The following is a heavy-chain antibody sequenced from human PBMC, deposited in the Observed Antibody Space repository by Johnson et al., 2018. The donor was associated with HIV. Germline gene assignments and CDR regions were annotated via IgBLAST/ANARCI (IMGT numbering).Heavy chain of an antibody. Sequence: VQLVESGGGLVKPGGSLRLSCAASGFRFSDYSMSWVRQAPGKGLEWVSCISTSGSSIFYADSVQGRFAISRDDAENSLYLQMNSLRAEDTAVYYCARACRDGYTCDAFDIWGQGTMVTVSS. D-gene: IGHD5-24*01. CDR2: ISTSGSSI. V-gene: IGHV3-11*04. CDR3: ARACRDGYTCDAFDI. J-gene: IGHJ3*02. CDR1: GFRFSDYS.